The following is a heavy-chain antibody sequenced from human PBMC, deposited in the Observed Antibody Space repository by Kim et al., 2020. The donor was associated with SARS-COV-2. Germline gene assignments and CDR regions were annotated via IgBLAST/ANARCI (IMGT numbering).Heavy chain of an antibody. V-gene: IGHV3-23*01. CDR2: ISGSGGST. CDR3: AKEGKYYDFWSGYLGDYYYYYMDV. CDR1: GFTFNSYA. Sequence: GGSLRLSCAASGFTFNSYAMSWVRQAPGKGLEWVSAISGSGGSTYYADSVKGRFTISRDNSKNTLYLQMNSLRAEDTAVYYCAKEGKYYDFWSGYLGDYYYYYMDVWGKGTTVTVSS. J-gene: IGHJ6*03. D-gene: IGHD3-3*01.